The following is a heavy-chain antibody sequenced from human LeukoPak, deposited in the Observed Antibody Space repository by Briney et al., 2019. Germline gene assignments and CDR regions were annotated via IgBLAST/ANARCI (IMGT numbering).Heavy chain of an antibody. CDR3: ATDSLGYSSGWSLFDY. J-gene: IGHJ4*02. CDR1: GYTLTELS. D-gene: IGHD6-19*01. CDR2: FDPEDGET. Sequence: GASVKVSCKVSGYTLTELSMHWVRQAPGKGLEWMGGFDPEDGETIYAQKFQGRVTMTEDTSTDTAYMELSSLRSEDTAVYYCATDSLGYSSGWSLFDYWGQGTLVTVSS. V-gene: IGHV1-24*01.